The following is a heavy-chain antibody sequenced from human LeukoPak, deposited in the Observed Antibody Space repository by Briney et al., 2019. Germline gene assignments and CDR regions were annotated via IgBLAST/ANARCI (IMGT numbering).Heavy chain of an antibody. CDR2: IGTAGDT. J-gene: IGHJ4*02. CDR1: GFTFSSYD. CDR3: ARAHSSSSDFDY. V-gene: IGHV3-13*01. Sequence: GGSLRLSCAASGFTFSSYDMHWVRQATGKGLEWVSAIGTAGDTYYPGSVKGRFTISRENAKNSLYLQMNSLRAEDTAVYYCARAHSSSSDFDYWGQGTLVTVSS. D-gene: IGHD6-6*01.